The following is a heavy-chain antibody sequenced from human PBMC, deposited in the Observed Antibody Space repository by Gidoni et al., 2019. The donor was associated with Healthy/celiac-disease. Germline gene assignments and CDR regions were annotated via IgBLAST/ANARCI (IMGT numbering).Heavy chain of an antibody. V-gene: IGHV4-39*01. CDR2: IYYSGST. CDR1: GGSISSSSYY. CDR3: XXXGRYYYDSXGYYXXLSKFDY. J-gene: IGHJ4*02. D-gene: IGHD3-22*01. Sequence: LQLQESGPGLVKPSETLSLTCTVSGGSISSSSYYWGWIRQPPGKGLEWIGSIYYSGSTYYNPSLKSRVNISVDTXKNQFSLKLXXVTAAXTAXXYCXXXGRYYYDSXGYYXXLSKFDYWGQGTLVTVSS.